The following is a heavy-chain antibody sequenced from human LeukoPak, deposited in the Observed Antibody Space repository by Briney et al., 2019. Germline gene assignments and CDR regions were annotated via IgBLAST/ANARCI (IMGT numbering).Heavy chain of an antibody. CDR2: ISGNGGST. Sequence: PGGSLRLSCSASGFTFSTKSMDWVRQAPGKGPEFVSGISGNGGSTYYADSVKGRFTISRDNSKNTLYLQMSSLRPEDTAVYYCVTTAVPPTFDYWGQGTLVTVSS. J-gene: IGHJ4*02. CDR1: GFTFSTKS. V-gene: IGHV3-64D*06. CDR3: VTTAVPPTFDY.